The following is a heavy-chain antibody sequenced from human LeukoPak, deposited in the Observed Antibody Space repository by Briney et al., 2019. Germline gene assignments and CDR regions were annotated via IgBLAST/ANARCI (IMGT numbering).Heavy chain of an antibody. Sequence: SETLSLTCTVSGGSISSSSYYWGWIRQPPGKGLEWIGEINHSGSTYYNPSLKSRVTISVDTSKNQFSLKLSSVTAADTAVYYCARYTYYYDSSGYLVPDYFDYWGQGTLVTVSS. D-gene: IGHD3-22*01. CDR3: ARYTYYYDSSGYLVPDYFDY. V-gene: IGHV4-39*01. J-gene: IGHJ4*02. CDR1: GGSISSSSYY. CDR2: INHSGST.